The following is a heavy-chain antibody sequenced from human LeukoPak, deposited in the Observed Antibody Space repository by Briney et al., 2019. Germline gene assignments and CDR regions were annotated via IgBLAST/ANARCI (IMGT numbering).Heavy chain of an antibody. CDR1: DFPFSNYW. V-gene: IGHV3-74*01. Sequence: GGSLRLSCAASDFPFSNYWMHWVRQVPGERLTWVSRISRDGTKIGYAASVKGRFTISRDNGENTLSLRMNTLGVEDTAIYYCVRDSPRAFDLWGRGTMVTVS. CDR2: ISRDGTKI. J-gene: IGHJ3*01. CDR3: VRDSPRAFDL.